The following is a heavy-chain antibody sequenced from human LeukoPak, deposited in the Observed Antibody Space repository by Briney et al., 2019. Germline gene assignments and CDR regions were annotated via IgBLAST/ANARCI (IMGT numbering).Heavy chain of an antibody. V-gene: IGHV1-2*04. J-gene: IGHJ3*02. Sequence: GASVKVSCKASGYTFTGYYMHWVRQAPGQGLEWMGWIDPNSGGTNYAQKFQGWVTMTRDTSISTAYMELSRLRSDDTAVYYCARGLTYYYDSSGYSDAFDIWGQGTMVTVSS. CDR2: IDPNSGGT. CDR3: ARGLTYYYDSSGYSDAFDI. CDR1: GYTFTGYY. D-gene: IGHD3-22*01.